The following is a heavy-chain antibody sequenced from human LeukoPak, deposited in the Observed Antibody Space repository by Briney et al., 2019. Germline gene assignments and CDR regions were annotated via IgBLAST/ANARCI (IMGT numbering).Heavy chain of an antibody. CDR3: ARIFTRGYSYGGYMDV. CDR2: IYYSGST. CDR1: GGSISRSGYY. J-gene: IGHJ6*03. V-gene: IGHV4-39*01. Sequence: SETLSLTCTVSGGSISRSGYYWGWIRQPPGKGLEWIGSIYYSGSTYYNPSLKSRVTISVDTSKNQFSLKLSSVTAADTAVYYCARIFTRGYSYGGYMDVWGKGTTVTVSS. D-gene: IGHD5-18*01.